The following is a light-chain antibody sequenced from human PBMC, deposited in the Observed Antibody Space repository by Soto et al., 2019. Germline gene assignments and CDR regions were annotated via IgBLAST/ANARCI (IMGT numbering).Light chain of an antibody. V-gene: IGLV1-40*01. J-gene: IGLJ1*01. CDR1: SSNIGAEYD. Sequence: QSVLTQPPSVSGAPGQRVAISCTGSSSNIGAEYDVHWYQQLPGTAPKRLIYGDNNRPSGVPDRFSGSKSGTSASLAITGLQPEDEADYYCQSYDSSLTTLVFGNGTKLTV. CDR2: GDN. CDR3: QSYDSSLTTLV.